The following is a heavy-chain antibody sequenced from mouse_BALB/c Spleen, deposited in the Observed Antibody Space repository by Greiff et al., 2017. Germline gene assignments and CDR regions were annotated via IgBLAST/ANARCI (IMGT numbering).Heavy chain of an antibody. J-gene: IGHJ1*01. CDR1: GYSITSDYA. CDR3: ARRGPYWYFDV. CDR2: ISYSGST. Sequence: EVKLQESGPGLVKPSQSLSLTCTVTGYSITSDYAWNWIRQFPGNKLEWMGYISYSGSTSYNPSLKSRISITRDTSKNQFFLQLNSVTTEDTATYYCARRGPYWYFDVWGAGTTVTVSS. V-gene: IGHV3-2*02.